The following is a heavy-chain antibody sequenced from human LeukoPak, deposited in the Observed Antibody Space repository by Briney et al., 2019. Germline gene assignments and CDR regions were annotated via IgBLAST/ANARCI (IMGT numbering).Heavy chain of an antibody. CDR2: INHSGST. J-gene: IGHJ4*02. CDR1: GGSFSGYY. Sequence: SETLSLTCAVYGGSFSGYYWSWIRQPPGKGPEWIGEINHSGSTNYNPSLKSRVTISVDTSKNQFSLKLSSVTAADTAVYYCARGRVNAHPNKGIAVAGPNYWGQGTLVTVSS. V-gene: IGHV4-34*01. D-gene: IGHD6-19*01. CDR3: ARGRVNAHPNKGIAVAGPNY.